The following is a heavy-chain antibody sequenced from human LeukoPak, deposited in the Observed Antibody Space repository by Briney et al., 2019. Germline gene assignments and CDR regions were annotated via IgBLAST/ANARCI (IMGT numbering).Heavy chain of an antibody. D-gene: IGHD6-6*01. CDR1: GFTFSSYW. Sequence: GGSLRLSCAASGFTFSSYWMHWVRQAPGKGLVWVSRINTDGSNTSYADSVKGRFTISRDSAKNTLYLQMNSLRADDTAVYYCARDLAGRPFDYWGQGTLVTVSS. CDR2: INTDGSNT. CDR3: ARDLAGRPFDY. V-gene: IGHV3-74*01. J-gene: IGHJ4*02.